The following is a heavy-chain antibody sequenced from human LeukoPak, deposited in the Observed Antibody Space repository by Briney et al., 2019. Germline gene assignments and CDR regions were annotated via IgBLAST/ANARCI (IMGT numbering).Heavy chain of an antibody. CDR2: ISGSSSTI. J-gene: IGHJ5*02. V-gene: IGHV3-21*01. CDR3: ARDVYYYDSSGFDP. CDR1: GFTFSNYY. D-gene: IGHD3-22*01. Sequence: PGGSLRLSCAASGFTFSNYYMNWVRQAPGKGLEWVSSISGSSSTIYYADSLKGRFTISRDNAKNSLYLQMNSLRAEDTTVYYCARDVYYYDSSGFDPWGQGTLVTVSS.